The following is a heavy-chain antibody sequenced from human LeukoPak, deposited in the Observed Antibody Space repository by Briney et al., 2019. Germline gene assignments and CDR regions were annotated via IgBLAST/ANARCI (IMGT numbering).Heavy chain of an antibody. CDR3: ARISGPPFDY. V-gene: IGHV4-34*01. CDR1: GGSFSGYY. Sequence: SETLSLTCAVHGGSFSGYYWSWIRQPPGKGLEWIGEINHSGSTNYNPSLKSRVTISVDTSKNQFSLKLSSVTAADTAVYYCARISGPPFDYWGQGTLVTVSS. CDR2: INHSGST. J-gene: IGHJ4*02. D-gene: IGHD5-12*01.